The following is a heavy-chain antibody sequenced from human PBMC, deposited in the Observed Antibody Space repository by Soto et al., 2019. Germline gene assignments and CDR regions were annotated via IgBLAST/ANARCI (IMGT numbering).Heavy chain of an antibody. V-gene: IGHV3-30*02. Sequence: LRRYCAASAFTLNICGIIYVRQAPDKGLEVXALIXXXGXNXXXVXXXXARFTIFRDNSRNSLFLQMNSLRADDLAVYYCAKDQASGQGSFDQGGQGTLVTASS. CDR3: AKDQASGQGSFDQ. J-gene: IGHJ4*02. CDR2: IXXXGXNX. CDR1: AFTLNICG.